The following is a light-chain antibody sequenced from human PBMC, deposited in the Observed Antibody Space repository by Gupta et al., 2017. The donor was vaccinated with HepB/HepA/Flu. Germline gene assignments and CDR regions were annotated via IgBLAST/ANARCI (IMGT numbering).Light chain of an antibody. CDR1: QSVSNY. Sequence: EILVTRSTATLSLSPGERATLSCRDSQSVSNYLAWYEQEPGQGPRLLIYDASDRAAGIAATWSSSGSGKNVALPISSLVPDDSGVCYCQQRCNRPPLTFGGGTKLEIK. V-gene: IGKV3-11*01. CDR3: QQRCNRPPLT. CDR2: DAS. J-gene: IGKJ4*02.